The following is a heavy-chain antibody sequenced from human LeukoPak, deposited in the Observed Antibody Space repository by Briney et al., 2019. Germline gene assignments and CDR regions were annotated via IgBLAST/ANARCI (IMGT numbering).Heavy chain of an antibody. Sequence: ASVKVSCKASGGTFSSYAISWVRQAPGQGLEWMGGIIPIFGTANYAQKFQGRVTITTDESTSTAYMALSSLRSEDTAVYYCAAYYDFWSGYYTQGYYYYYMDVWGKGTTVTVSS. CDR1: GGTFSSYA. D-gene: IGHD3-3*01. V-gene: IGHV1-69*05. J-gene: IGHJ6*03. CDR2: IIPIFGTA. CDR3: AAYYDFWSGYYTQGYYYYYMDV.